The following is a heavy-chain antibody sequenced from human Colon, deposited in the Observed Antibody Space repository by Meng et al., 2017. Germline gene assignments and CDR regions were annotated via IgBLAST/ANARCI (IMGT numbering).Heavy chain of an antibody. Sequence: LQESAPGLVKPSWHLAPTSTAACGATTSVDWWSWFRQTPGKGLEWIGETYQNGRPNYNPSLKSRVTISVDKSKNQFSLNMTSVTAADTAVYYCAREVVVAGTRNWLDPWGQGILVTVSS. CDR2: TYQNGRP. CDR1: CGATTSVDW. D-gene: IGHD6-19*01. J-gene: IGHJ5*02. V-gene: IGHV4-4*02. CDR3: AREVVVAGTRNWLDP.